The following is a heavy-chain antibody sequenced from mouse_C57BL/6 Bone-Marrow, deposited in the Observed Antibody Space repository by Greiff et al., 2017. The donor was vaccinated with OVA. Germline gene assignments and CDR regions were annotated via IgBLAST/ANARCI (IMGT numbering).Heavy chain of an antibody. CDR3: ASSAYYSNYGFAY. CDR1: GYTFTDYY. CDR2: IYPGSGNT. D-gene: IGHD2-5*01. J-gene: IGHJ3*01. V-gene: IGHV1-76*01. Sequence: VQLQQSGAELVRPGASVKLSCKASGYTFTDYYINWVNQRPGQGLEWIARIYPGSGNTYYNEKFKGKATLTAEKSSSTAYMQLSSLTSEDSAVYYCASSAYYSNYGFAYWGQGTLVTVSA.